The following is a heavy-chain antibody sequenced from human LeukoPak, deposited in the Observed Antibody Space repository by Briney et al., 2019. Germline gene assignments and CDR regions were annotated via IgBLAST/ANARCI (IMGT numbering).Heavy chain of an antibody. CDR2: ISGSGGST. J-gene: IGHJ3*02. D-gene: IGHD1-26*01. CDR1: GFTFSSYA. V-gene: IGHV3-23*01. Sequence: GGSLSLSCAASGFTFSSYAMSWVRQAPGKGLELVSAISGSGGSTYYADSVKGRFTISRDNSKNTLYLQMNSLRAEDTAVYYCAKAMVGATVRAFDIWGQGTMVTVSS. CDR3: AKAMVGATVRAFDI.